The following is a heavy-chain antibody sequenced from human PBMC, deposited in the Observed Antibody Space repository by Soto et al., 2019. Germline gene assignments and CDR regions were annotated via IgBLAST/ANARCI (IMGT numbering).Heavy chain of an antibody. CDR3: ARDKVLTMVRGAPYYYYGMDV. V-gene: IGHV4-30-4*01. CDR2: IYYSGST. Sequence: SETLSLTCTVSGDSISSGDYYWSWIRQHPVKGLEWIGYIYYSGSTYYNPSLKSRVTISVDTSKNQFSLKLSSVTAADTAVYYCARDKVLTMVRGAPYYYYGMDVWGQGTTVT. D-gene: IGHD3-10*01. CDR1: GDSISSGDYY. J-gene: IGHJ6*02.